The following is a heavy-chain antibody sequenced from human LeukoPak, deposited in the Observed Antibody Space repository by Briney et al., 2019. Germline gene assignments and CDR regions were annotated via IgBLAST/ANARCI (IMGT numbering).Heavy chain of an antibody. D-gene: IGHD1-26*01. V-gene: IGHV3-23*01. CDR1: GFTFSSYA. CDR3: AKEGATSLMQGFDY. Sequence: GGSLRLSCAASGFTFSSYAMSWVRQAPGKGLEWVSGISGSGGRTYYADSVKGRFTISRDNSENTLYLQMNSLRAEDTAVYYCAKEGATSLMQGFDYWGQGTLVTVSS. CDR2: ISGSGGRT. J-gene: IGHJ4*02.